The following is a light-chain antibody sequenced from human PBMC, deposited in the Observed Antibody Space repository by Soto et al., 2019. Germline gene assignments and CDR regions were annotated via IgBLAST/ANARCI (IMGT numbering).Light chain of an antibody. V-gene: IGKV1-5*03. CDR2: KTS. J-gene: IGKJ1*01. Sequence: MHMTHSPSTLSVSVGYRFTISCRASQTVSSWLAWYQQKPGKAPKLLIYKTSTLKSGIPSRFSGSGSGTEFTLTISSLQPDDFATYYCQHYNSYSEAFGQGTKVDIK. CDR1: QTVSSW. CDR3: QHYNSYSEA.